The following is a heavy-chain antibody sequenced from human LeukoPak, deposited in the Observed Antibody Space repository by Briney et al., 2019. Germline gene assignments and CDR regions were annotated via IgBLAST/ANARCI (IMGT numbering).Heavy chain of an antibody. V-gene: IGHV5-51*01. J-gene: IGHJ4*02. D-gene: IGHD3-22*01. Sequence: GESLKISCKGSGYSFTSYWIGWVRQMPGKGLEWMGIIYPGDSDTRYSPSFQGQVTISADKSIGTAYLQWSSLKASDTAMYYCARADSSGYYYAHHDYWGQGTLVTVSS. CDR1: GYSFTSYW. CDR2: IYPGDSDT. CDR3: ARADSSGYYYAHHDY.